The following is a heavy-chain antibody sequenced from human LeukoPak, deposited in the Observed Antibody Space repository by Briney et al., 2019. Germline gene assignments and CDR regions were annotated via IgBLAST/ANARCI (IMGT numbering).Heavy chain of an antibody. V-gene: IGHV3-7*01. Sequence: PGGSLRLSCAASGFTFSSYWMSWVRQAPGKGLEWVANIKQDGSEKYYVDSVKGRFTISRDNAKNSLYLQMNSLRAEDTAVYYCARGLAFGSSWYWGYYFDYWGQGTLVTVSS. CDR2: IKQDGSEK. J-gene: IGHJ4*02. CDR3: ARGLAFGSSWYWGYYFDY. CDR1: GFTFSSYW. D-gene: IGHD6-13*01.